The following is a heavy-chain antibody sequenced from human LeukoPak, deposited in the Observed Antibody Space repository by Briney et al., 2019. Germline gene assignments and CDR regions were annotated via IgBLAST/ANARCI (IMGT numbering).Heavy chain of an antibody. J-gene: IGHJ4*02. Sequence: ASVKVSCKASGYTFTSYDINWVRQATGQGLGWMGWMNPNSGNTGYAQKFQGRVTMTRNTSISTAYMELSSLRSEDTAVYYCARDRKYYDSSGYYFGYWGQGTLVTVSS. CDR1: GYTFTSYD. V-gene: IGHV1-8*01. D-gene: IGHD3-22*01. CDR3: ARDRKYYDSSGYYFGY. CDR2: MNPNSGNT.